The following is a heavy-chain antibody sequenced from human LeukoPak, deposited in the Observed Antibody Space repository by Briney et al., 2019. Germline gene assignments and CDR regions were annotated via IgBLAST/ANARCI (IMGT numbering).Heavy chain of an antibody. CDR1: GFTFSSYA. CDR3: AKDQESIVHMDV. V-gene: IGHV3-23*01. J-gene: IGHJ6*03. Sequence: PGGSLRLSCAASGFTFSSYAMNWVRQAPGKGLEWVSGISGSGGSTFYADSVKGRFTISRDNSKSTLYLQMNSLRAEDTAVYYCAKDQESIVHMDVWGKGTTVTVSS. CDR2: ISGSGGST. D-gene: IGHD6-6*01.